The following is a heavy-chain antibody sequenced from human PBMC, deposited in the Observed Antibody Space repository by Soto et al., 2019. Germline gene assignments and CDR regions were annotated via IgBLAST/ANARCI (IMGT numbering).Heavy chain of an antibody. CDR3: ARDRVVVVAAPSPYLYYYYGMDV. Sequence: QVQLVQSGAEVKKPGSSVKVSCKASGGTFSSYAISWVRQAPGQGLEWMGGIIPIFGTANYAQKFQGRVTITADESTGTAYMGLSSLGSEDTAVYYCARDRVVVVAAPSPYLYYYYGMDVWGQGPTVTASS. CDR2: IIPIFGTA. J-gene: IGHJ6*02. CDR1: GGTFSSYA. V-gene: IGHV1-69*01. D-gene: IGHD2-15*01.